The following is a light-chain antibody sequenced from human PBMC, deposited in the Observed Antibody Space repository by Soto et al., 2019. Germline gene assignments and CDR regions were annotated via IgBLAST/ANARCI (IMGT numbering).Light chain of an antibody. CDR3: QQSYRAPLT. CDR2: AAS. Sequence: DIQTTQSPSSLSASVGDRVTITCRASQTINTYLNWYQQKPGKAPKLLIHAASSLQSGVPSRFSGSGSGTDFTLTISSLQPEDFATYYCQQSYRAPLTFGPGTKVDIK. CDR1: QTINTY. V-gene: IGKV1-39*01. J-gene: IGKJ3*01.